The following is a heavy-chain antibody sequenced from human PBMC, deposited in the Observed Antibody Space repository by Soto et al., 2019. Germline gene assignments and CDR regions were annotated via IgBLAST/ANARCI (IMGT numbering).Heavy chain of an antibody. Sequence: SETLSLTCPVSGGTINTYYWSWIRQPPGKAPEWIGYIYYSGSTNYNPSLMSRVTISVDTSKSHFSLKLSSVTAADTAVYYCARGRHWLDYWGQGTLVTVSS. V-gene: IGHV4-59*01. CDR3: ARGRHWLDY. CDR2: IYYSGST. J-gene: IGHJ4*02. CDR1: GGTINTYY. D-gene: IGHD6-19*01.